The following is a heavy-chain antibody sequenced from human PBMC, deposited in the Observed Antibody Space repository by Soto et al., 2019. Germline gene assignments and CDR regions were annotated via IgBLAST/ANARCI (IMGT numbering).Heavy chain of an antibody. V-gene: IGHV4-59*01. Sequence: QVQLQESGPGLVKPSETLSLTCTVSGGAISSYYWSWIRQPPGKGLEWIGYMYYSGSTKYNPSLKSRVPILIATSKLKFSLKLSSVTAADKAVYYCARDTLSRFGSGYYIGGNYYYGMDVWGQGTTVTVSS. CDR3: ARDTLSRFGSGYYIGGNYYYGMDV. CDR2: MYYSGST. J-gene: IGHJ6*02. D-gene: IGHD3-3*01. CDR1: GGAISSYY.